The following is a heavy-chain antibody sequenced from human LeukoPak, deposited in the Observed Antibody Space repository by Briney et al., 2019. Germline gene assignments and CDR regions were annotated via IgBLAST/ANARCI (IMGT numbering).Heavy chain of an antibody. V-gene: IGHV4-59*02. D-gene: IGHD6-19*01. Sequence: SETLSLTCTVSGGSVSTYYWCWIRQPPAKDLEGIGYVCNYGSRNCNPSLKSRLTMSSDTSRNHFSLRLSSVTAADTAVYYCARAGSGWSFDYWGQGSLVT. CDR3: ARAGSGWSFDY. CDR2: VCNYGSR. CDR1: GGSVSTYY. J-gene: IGHJ4*02.